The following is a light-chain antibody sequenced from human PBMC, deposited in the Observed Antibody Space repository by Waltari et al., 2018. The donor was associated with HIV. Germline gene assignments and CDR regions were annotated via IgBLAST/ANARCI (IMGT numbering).Light chain of an antibody. J-gene: IGLJ1*01. Sequence: QSALTQPPSASGSPGPSVTISCPGTRRDVGGYNSVPWYQQHPGKAPKLMIYEVSKRPSGVPDRFSGSKSGNTASLTLSGLQAEDEADYYCSSYAGSNFYVFGTGTKVTVL. V-gene: IGLV2-8*01. CDR2: EVS. CDR3: SSYAGSNFYV. CDR1: RRDVGGYNS.